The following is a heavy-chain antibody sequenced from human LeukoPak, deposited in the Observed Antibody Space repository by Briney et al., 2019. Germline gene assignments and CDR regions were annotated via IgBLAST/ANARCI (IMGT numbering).Heavy chain of an antibody. V-gene: IGHV1-2*02. D-gene: IGHD6-19*01. CDR1: GYSFTGYY. CDR3: ARESWGAAVAGTDY. Sequence: GASVKVSCKASGYSFTGYYIIWVRQAPGQGLEWMGWLNPDSGVAKFAQKFQGRVSMTSDTSISTAYMDLSRLRSDDTAVYYCARESWGAAVAGTDYWGQGTLVTVSS. J-gene: IGHJ4*02. CDR2: LNPDSGVA.